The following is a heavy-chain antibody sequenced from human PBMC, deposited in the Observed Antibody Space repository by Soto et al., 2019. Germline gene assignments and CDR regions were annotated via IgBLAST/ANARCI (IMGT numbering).Heavy chain of an antibody. CDR3: ARAVAVAADFDY. J-gene: IGHJ4*02. CDR2: INAGNGNT. CDR1: GYTFTGYA. Sequence: QVQLVQSGAEEKKPGASVKVSCKASGYTFTGYAMHWVRQAPGQRLEWMGWINAGNGNTKYSQKFQGRVTITRDTSASTAYMELSSLRSEDTAVYDCARAVAVAADFDYGGQGTLVTVSS. D-gene: IGHD6-19*01. V-gene: IGHV1-3*05.